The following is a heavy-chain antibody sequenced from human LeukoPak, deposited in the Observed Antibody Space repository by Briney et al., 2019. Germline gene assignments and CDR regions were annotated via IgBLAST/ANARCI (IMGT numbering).Heavy chain of an antibody. CDR3: ARDVSPYYDSSGYYDNWFDP. CDR2: INPSGGST. J-gene: IGHJ5*02. D-gene: IGHD3-22*01. V-gene: IGHV1-46*01. CDR1: GYTFTGYY. Sequence: ASVKVSCKVSGYTFTGYYMHWVRQAPGQGLEWMGIINPSGGSTSYAQKFQGRVTMTRDTSTSTVYMELSSLRSEDTAVYYCARDVSPYYDSSGYYDNWFDPWGQGTLVTVSS.